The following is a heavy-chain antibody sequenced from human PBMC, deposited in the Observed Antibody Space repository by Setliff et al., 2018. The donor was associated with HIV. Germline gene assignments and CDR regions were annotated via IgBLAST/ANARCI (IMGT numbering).Heavy chain of an antibody. Sequence: SETLSLTCAVYGGLFTHYSWGWLRQSPGMGLEWLGEINHRGVTNYSPSLKTRGSLSVDTSKSQFSLKLTSVTAADTAVYYCARHDHNFVSGFNDPAPSYSFDYWGQGTLVNVSS. J-gene: IGHJ4*02. V-gene: IGHV4-34*01. CDR3: ARHDHNFVSGFNDPAPSYSFDY. CDR2: INHRGVT. D-gene: IGHD3-3*01. CDR1: GGLFTHYS.